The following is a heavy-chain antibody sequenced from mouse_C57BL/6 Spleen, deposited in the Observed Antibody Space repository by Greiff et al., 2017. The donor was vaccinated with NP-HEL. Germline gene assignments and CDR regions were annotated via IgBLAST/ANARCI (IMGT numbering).Heavy chain of an antibody. CDR3: ARSGGSTLFAY. CDR1: GYAFSSYW. V-gene: IGHV1-80*01. CDR2: IYPGDGDT. J-gene: IGHJ3*01. Sequence: VQLKESGAELVKPGASVKISCKASGYAFSSYWMNWVKQRPGKGLEWIGQIYPGDGDTNYNGKFKGKATLTADKSSSTAYMQLSSLTSEDAAVYFCARSGGSTLFAYWGQGTLVTVSA. D-gene: IGHD1-1*01.